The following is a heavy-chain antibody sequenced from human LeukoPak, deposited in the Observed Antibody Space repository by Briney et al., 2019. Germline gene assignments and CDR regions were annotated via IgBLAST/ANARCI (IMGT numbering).Heavy chain of an antibody. CDR3: AKGSAVTDFDY. CDR1: GFTFSSYG. CDR2: ISYDGSNK. V-gene: IGHV3-30*18. D-gene: IGHD2-21*02. Sequence: GRSLRLSCAASGFTFSSYGMHWVRQAPGKGLEWVAVISYDGSNKYYADSVKGRFTISRDNSKNTLYLQMNSLRAEDTAVYYCAKGSAVTDFDYWGQGTLVTVSS. J-gene: IGHJ4*02.